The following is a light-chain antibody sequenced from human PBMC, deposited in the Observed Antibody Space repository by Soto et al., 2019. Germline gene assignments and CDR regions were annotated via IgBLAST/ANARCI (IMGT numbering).Light chain of an antibody. CDR1: QDISNY. Sequence: DIQMXQSPSSLSAXXXXRVTITCQASQDISNYLNWYQQKPGKAPKLLIYDASNLETGVPSRFSGSGSGTDFTFTISSLQPEDIATYYCQQYDNLPPEFTFGPGTKVDIK. CDR3: QQYDNLPPEFT. CDR2: DAS. V-gene: IGKV1-33*01. J-gene: IGKJ3*01.